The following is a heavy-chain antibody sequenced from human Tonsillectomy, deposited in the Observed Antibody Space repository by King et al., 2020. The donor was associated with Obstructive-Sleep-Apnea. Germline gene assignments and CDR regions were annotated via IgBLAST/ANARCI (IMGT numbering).Heavy chain of an antibody. Sequence: VQLVESGGGLVKPGGSLRLSCAASGFTFNSYSMNWVRQAPGKGLEWVSSISSSSSYIYYTESVKGRFTISRDNAKNSLYLQMNSLRAEDTDVYYCARDNSGTAFDPWGQGTLVTVSS. CDR3: ARDNSGTAFDP. J-gene: IGHJ5*02. V-gene: IGHV3-21*01. D-gene: IGHD1-1*01. CDR2: ISSSSSYI. CDR1: GFTFNSYS.